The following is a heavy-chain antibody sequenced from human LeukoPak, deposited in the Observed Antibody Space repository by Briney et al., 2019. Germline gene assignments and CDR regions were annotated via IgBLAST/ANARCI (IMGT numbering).Heavy chain of an antibody. CDR1: GFTFSIYA. CDR2: IGGGGSTT. Sequence: GGSLRLSCVASGFTFSIYAMNWVRQAPGKGLEWVSAIGGGGSTTYYAGFVKGRFTISRDNSRNTIYLQSDSLSAEDAAVYYCARRGDSSGWNFDYWGQGALVTVSS. CDR3: ARRGDSSGWNFDY. D-gene: IGHD6-19*01. V-gene: IGHV3-23*01. J-gene: IGHJ4*02.